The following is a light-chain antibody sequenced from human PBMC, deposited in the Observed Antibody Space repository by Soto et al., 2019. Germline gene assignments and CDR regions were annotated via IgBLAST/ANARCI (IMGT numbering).Light chain of an antibody. CDR1: SSDVGSYYP. Sequence: QSVLTQPASMSGSPGQSITISCTGTSSDVGSYYPVSWFQQHPRKAPKLIIYEANKRPSGASDRFSGSKSGNTASLTISGLQAADEAEYYCCSYASSSPYVFGTGTKVTV. J-gene: IGLJ1*01. V-gene: IGLV2-23*01. CDR3: CSYASSSPYV. CDR2: EAN.